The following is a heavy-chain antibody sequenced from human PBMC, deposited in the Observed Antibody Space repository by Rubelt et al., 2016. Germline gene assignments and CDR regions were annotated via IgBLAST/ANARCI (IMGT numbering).Heavy chain of an antibody. CDR1: GGSISSSSYY. Sequence: QLQLQESGPGLVKPSETLSLTCTVSGGSISSSSYYWGWIRQPPGKGLEWIGSIYTSGRTNYNPSLSGRGTMSGDTAKNQLSLKLSSVAAADTSVYYCARVEGATRGYFDYWGQGTLVTVSS. D-gene: IGHD1-26*01. CDR2: IYTSGRT. CDR3: ARVEGATRGYFDY. V-gene: IGHV4-39*07. J-gene: IGHJ4*02.